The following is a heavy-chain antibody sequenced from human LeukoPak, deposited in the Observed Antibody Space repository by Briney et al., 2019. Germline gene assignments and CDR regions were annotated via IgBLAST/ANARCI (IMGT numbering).Heavy chain of an antibody. D-gene: IGHD2-2*01. V-gene: IGHV1-18*04. CDR1: GYTFTSYG. CDR3: ARGVRDIVVVPAAMALFDY. Sequence: GASVKVSCKASGYTFTSYGISWVRQAPGQGLEWMGWISAYNGNTNYAQELQGRVTMTTDTSTSTAYMELRSLRSDDTAVYYCARGVRDIVVVPAAMALFDYWGQGTLVTVSS. J-gene: IGHJ4*02. CDR2: ISAYNGNT.